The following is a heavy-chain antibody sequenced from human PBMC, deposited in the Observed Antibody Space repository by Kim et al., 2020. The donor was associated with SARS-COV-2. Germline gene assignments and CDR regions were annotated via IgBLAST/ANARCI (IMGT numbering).Heavy chain of an antibody. CDR3: GKGMDGTDV. CDR1: GFTFDDYA. J-gene: IGHJ6*04. V-gene: IGHV3-9*01. CDR2: ISWNSGSI. Sequence: GGSLRLSCAASGFTFDDYAMHWVRQAPGKGLEWVSGISWNSGSIGYADPVKGRFTISRDNAKNSLYLQMNSRRAEDTALYYGGKGMDGTDVWGKGTTVTASS.